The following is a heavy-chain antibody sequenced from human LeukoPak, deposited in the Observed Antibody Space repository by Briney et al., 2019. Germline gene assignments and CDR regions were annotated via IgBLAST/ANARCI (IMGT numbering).Heavy chain of an antibody. CDR3: ARGLAVCSSTSCNTFGALYGMDV. CDR2: INPNSGGT. V-gene: IGHV1-2*02. D-gene: IGHD2-2*02. J-gene: IGHJ6*02. CDR1: GYTFTGYY. Sequence: ASVKVSCKASGYTFTGYYMHWVRQAPGQGLEWMGWINPNSGGTNYAQKFQGRVTMTRDTSISTAYMELSRLRSDDTAVYYCARGLAVCSSTSCNTFGALYGMDVWGQGTTVTVSS.